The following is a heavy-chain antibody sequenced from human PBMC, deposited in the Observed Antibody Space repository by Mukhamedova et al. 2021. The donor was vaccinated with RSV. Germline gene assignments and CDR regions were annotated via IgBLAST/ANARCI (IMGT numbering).Heavy chain of an antibody. J-gene: IGHJ4*01. CDR1: GFTFSSYA. V-gene: IGHV3-30*04. CDR2: ISYDGSNK. D-gene: IGHD6-6*01. Sequence: GFTFSSYAIHWVRQAPGKGLEWVAVISYDGSNKYYADSVKGRFTISRDNSKNTLYLQMNSLRAEDTAVYYCARGRQLVQLSGYWG. CDR3: ARGRQLVQLSGY.